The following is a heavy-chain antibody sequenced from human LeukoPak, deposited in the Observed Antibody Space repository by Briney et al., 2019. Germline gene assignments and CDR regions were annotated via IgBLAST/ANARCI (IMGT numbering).Heavy chain of an antibody. CDR2: INHSGST. Sequence: SETLSLTCAVYVGSFSGYYWSWIRQPPGKGLEWVGEINHSGSTNCNPSLKSRVTISVDTSKNQFSLELSSVTAADTAVYYCASTSSEADYYDSSGYYPFYFDYWGQGTLVTVSS. D-gene: IGHD3-22*01. CDR3: ASTSSEADYYDSSGYYPFYFDY. J-gene: IGHJ4*02. CDR1: VGSFSGYY. V-gene: IGHV4-34*01.